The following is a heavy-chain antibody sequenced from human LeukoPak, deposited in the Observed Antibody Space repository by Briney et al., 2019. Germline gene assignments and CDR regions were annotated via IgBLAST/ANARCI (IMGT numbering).Heavy chain of an antibody. J-gene: IGHJ4*02. D-gene: IGHD2-15*01. V-gene: IGHV4-38-2*01. CDR3: ARRGGNIDY. CDR1: GYSISSGYN. CDR2: IYHSGST. Sequence: PSETLSLTCAVSGYSISSGYNWGWIRQPPGKGLEWIGSIYHSGSTYYNPSLKSRVTISVDTSKNQFSLKLSSVTAADTAVYYCARRGGNIDYWGQGTLVTVSS.